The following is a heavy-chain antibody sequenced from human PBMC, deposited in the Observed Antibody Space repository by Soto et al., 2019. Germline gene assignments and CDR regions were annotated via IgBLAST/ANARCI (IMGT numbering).Heavy chain of an antibody. CDR2: IYTSGST. CDR1: GGSISSYY. D-gene: IGHD6-19*01. J-gene: IGHJ6*02. V-gene: IGHV4-4*07. Sequence: SETLSLTCTVSGGSISSYYWSWIRQPAGKGLEWIGRIYTSGSTNYNPSLKSRVTMSVDTSKNQFSLKLSSVTAADTAVYYCARERYSSGWGYYYYYYGMDVWGQGTTVTVS. CDR3: ARERYSSGWGYYYYYYGMDV.